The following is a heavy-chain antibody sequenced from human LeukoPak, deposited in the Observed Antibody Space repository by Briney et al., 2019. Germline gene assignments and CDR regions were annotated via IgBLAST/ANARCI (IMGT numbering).Heavy chain of an antibody. D-gene: IGHD6-13*01. J-gene: IGHJ4*02. Sequence: PSQTLSLTCTVSGGSISSGGYYWSWIRQHPGKGLEWIGYIYYSGSTYYKPSLKSRVTISVDTSKNQFSLKVISVTAADTAVYYCARFVAAADHFDYWGQGTLVTISS. CDR2: IYYSGST. V-gene: IGHV4-31*03. CDR3: ARFVAAADHFDY. CDR1: GGSISSGGYY.